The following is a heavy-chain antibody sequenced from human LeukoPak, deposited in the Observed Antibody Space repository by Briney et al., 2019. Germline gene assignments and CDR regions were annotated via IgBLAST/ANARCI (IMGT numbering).Heavy chain of an antibody. CDR1: QFTFSSYG. V-gene: IGHV3-33*03. J-gene: IGHJ4*02. CDR3: AKELTVYNRGYYFDY. D-gene: IGHD2/OR15-2a*01. Sequence: TGGSLRLSCAGSQFTFSSYGMHWVRQAPGKGLEWVAVIWYDGSKQYYADSVKGRFTISRDNSKNTLYLQMNSLRAEDTAVYYCAKELTVYNRGYYFDYWGQGTLVTLSS. CDR2: IWYDGSKQ.